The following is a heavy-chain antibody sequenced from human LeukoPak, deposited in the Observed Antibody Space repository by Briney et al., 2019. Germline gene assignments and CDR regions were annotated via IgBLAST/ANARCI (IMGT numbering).Heavy chain of an antibody. CDR3: VKFGLGDY. J-gene: IGHJ4*02. CDR2: ISSFGGST. D-gene: IGHD3/OR15-3a*01. CDR1: GFTFSSYG. Sequence: LPGRPLRLSCAASGFTFSSYGMHWVRQAPGKGLEYVSAISSFGGSTDYADSVKGRFTISRDNSKNMLYLQMNSLRAEDMAVYYCVKFGLGDYWGQGTLVTVSS. V-gene: IGHV3-64D*09.